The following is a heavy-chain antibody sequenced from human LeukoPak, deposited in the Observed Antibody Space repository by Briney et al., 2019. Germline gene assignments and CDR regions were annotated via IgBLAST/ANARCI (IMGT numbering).Heavy chain of an antibody. CDR1: GFTFSSYA. CDR2: ISGSGGST. V-gene: IGHV3-23*01. J-gene: IGHJ6*02. CDR3: ARVTGYCSSTSCFDHGMDV. D-gene: IGHD2-2*01. Sequence: GGSLRLSCAASGFTFSSYAMSWVRQAPGKGLEWVSAISGSGGSTYYADSVKGRFTISRDNSKNTLYLQMNSLRAEDTAVYYCARVTGYCSSTSCFDHGMDVWGQGTTVTVSS.